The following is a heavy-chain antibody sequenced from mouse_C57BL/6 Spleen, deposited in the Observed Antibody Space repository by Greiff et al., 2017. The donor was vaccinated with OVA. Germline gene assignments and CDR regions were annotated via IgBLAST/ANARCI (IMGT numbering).Heavy chain of an antibody. CDR3: AIEEFITTAPGFAY. D-gene: IGHD1-1*01. CDR1: GYTFTSYW. CDR2: IHPSDSDT. Sequence: QVQLQQPGAELVKPGASVKVSCKASGYTFTSYWMHWVKQRPGQGLEWIGRIHPSDSDTNYNQKFKGKATLTVDKSSSTAYMQLSSLTSEDSAVYYCAIEEFITTAPGFAYWGQGTLVTVSA. V-gene: IGHV1-74*01. J-gene: IGHJ3*01.